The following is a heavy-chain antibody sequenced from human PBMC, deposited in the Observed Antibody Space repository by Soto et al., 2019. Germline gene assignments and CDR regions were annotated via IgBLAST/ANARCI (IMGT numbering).Heavy chain of an antibody. V-gene: IGHV4-39*01. CDR1: GGSISSSSYY. D-gene: IGHD3-3*01. CDR2: IYYSGST. CDR3: ARQYYDFWSGYYYWFDP. Sequence: SETLSLTCTVSGGSISSSSYYWGWIRQPPGKGLEWIGSIYYSGSTYYNPSLKSRVTISVDTSKNQFSLKLSSVTAADTAVYYCARQYYDFWSGYYYWFDPWGQGTLVTVSS. J-gene: IGHJ5*02.